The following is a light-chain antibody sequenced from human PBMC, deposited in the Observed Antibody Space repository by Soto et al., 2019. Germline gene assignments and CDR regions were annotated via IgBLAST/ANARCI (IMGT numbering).Light chain of an antibody. V-gene: IGKV1-5*03. CDR3: QQYHSYGWT. J-gene: IGKJ1*01. Sequence: DIQMTQSPSTLSASVGDRVTITCRASQTINNWLAWYQQKPGKAPKLLISKASSLESGVPSRFTGSVSGTEFPLSISSLQPDDFATYYCQQYHSYGWTFGQGTKVEIK. CDR2: KAS. CDR1: QTINNW.